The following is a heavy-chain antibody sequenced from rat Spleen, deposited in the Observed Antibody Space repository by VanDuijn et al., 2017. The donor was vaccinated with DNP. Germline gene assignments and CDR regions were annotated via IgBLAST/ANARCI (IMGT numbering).Heavy chain of an antibody. CDR1: GFLLTTYG. Sequence: QVQMRETGPGLVQTTQTLSVTCTVSGFLLTTYGVHWVRQAPGNGLEWMGIIWGDGSTNYNSALKSRLSISRDTSKSQVFLKVNSLQTDDTAIYFCSKDSYGYNFDYWGQGVMVTVSS. CDR2: IWGDGST. CDR3: SKDSYGYNFDY. D-gene: IGHD1-9*01. J-gene: IGHJ2*01. V-gene: IGHV2-77*01.